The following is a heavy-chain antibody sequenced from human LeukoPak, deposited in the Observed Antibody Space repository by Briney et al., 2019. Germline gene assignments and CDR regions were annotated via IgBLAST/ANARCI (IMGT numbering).Heavy chain of an antibody. CDR2: IYHSGST. D-gene: IGHD3-10*01. CDR3: ATRGRGFGESQTSYYFDY. J-gene: IGHJ4*02. V-gene: IGHV4-30-2*01. Sequence: SQTLSLTCAVSGGSISSGGYSWSWIRQPPGKGLEWIGYIYHSGSTNYNPSLKSRVTISVDTSKNQFSLKLSSVTAADTAVYYCATRGRGFGESQTSYYFDYWGQGTLVTVSS. CDR1: GGSISSGGYS.